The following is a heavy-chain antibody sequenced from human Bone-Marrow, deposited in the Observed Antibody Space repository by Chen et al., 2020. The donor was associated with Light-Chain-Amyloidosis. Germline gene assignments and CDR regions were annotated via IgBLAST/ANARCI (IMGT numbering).Heavy chain of an antibody. Sequence: EVQLVEAGGGLVQPGGSLKLSCAASGFNFSGSAMHWVRQASGKGLEWASRIRSKTNNYATLYGASVKGRFLISRDDSKNTTYLQMNSLKTEDTAVYYCTSTFLTKTGGREAYWGQGTLVTVSS. CDR3: TSTFLTKTGGREAY. V-gene: IGHV3-73*02. CDR2: IRSKTNNYAT. CDR1: GFNFSGSA. J-gene: IGHJ4*02. D-gene: IGHD2-15*01.